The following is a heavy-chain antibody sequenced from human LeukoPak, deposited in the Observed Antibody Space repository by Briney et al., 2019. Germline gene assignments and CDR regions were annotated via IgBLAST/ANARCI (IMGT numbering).Heavy chain of an antibody. Sequence: GGSLRLSCAASGFTFSSYAISWVRQAPGQGLEWMGRIIPILGIANYAQKFQGRVTITADKSTSTAYMELSSLRSEDTAVYYCARSLKPYCSSTSCYTPNWFDPWGQGTLVTVSS. J-gene: IGHJ5*02. CDR3: ARSLKPYCSSTSCYTPNWFDP. CDR2: IIPILGIA. D-gene: IGHD2-2*02. CDR1: GFTFSSYA. V-gene: IGHV1-69*04.